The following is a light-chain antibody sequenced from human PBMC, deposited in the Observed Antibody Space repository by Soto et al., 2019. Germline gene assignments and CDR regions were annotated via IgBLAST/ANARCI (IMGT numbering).Light chain of an antibody. CDR3: CSYAGSFVV. Sequence: QSALTQPRSVSGSPGQSVTISCTGTSSDVGGYNYVSWYQQHPGKAPKLMNYDVSKRPSGVPDRFSGSKSGNTASLTISGLQAEDEADYYCCSYAGSFVVFGVGTQLTVL. CDR1: SSDVGGYNY. CDR2: DVS. V-gene: IGLV2-11*01. J-gene: IGLJ2*01.